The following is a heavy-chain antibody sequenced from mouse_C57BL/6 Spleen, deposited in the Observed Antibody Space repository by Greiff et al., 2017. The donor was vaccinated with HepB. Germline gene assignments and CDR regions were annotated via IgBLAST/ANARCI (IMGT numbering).Heavy chain of an antibody. V-gene: IGHV1-82*01. D-gene: IGHD2-4*01. J-gene: IGHJ3*01. CDR1: GYAFSSSW. CDR2: IYPGDGDT. Sequence: QVQLKESGPELVKPGASVKISCKASGYAFSSSWMNWVKQRPGKGLEWIGRIYPGDGDTNYNGKFKGKATLTADKSSSTAYMQLSSLTSEDSAVYFCARGIYYDYGGFAYWGQGTLVTVSA. CDR3: ARGIYYDYGGFAY.